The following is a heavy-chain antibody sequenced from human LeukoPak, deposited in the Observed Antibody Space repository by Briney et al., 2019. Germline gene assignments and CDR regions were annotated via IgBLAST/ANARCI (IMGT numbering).Heavy chain of an antibody. J-gene: IGHJ6*03. CDR3: ARAQYDSSGYPTYYYYYMDV. D-gene: IGHD3-22*01. CDR1: GGTFSSYA. Sequence: SVKVSCKASGGTFSSYAISWVRQAPGQGLEWMGGIIPIFGTANYAQKFQGRVTITADKSTSTAYMELSSLRSEDTAVYYCARAQYDSSGYPTYYYYYMDVWGKGTTVTVSS. V-gene: IGHV1-69*06. CDR2: IIPIFGTA.